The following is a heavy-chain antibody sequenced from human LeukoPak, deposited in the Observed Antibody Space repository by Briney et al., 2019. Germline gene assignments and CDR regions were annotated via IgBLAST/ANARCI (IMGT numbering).Heavy chain of an antibody. CDR1: GYTFNGYY. J-gene: IGHJ6*02. V-gene: IGHV1-2*04. D-gene: IGHD1-26*01. CDR2: INPNSGGT. CDR3: ARSALGATPYYYYGMDV. Sequence: ASVKVSCKASGYTFNGYYMHWVRQAPGQGLEWMGWINPNSGGTNYAQKFQGWVTMTRDTSISTAYMELSRLRSDDTAVYYCARSALGATPYYYYGMDVWGQGTTVTVSS.